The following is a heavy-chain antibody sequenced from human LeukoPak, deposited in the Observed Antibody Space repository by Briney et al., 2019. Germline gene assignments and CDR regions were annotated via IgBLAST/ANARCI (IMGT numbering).Heavy chain of an antibody. D-gene: IGHD3-16*01. CDR1: GYTFTSYY. J-gene: IGHJ5*02. V-gene: IGHV1-46*01. Sequence: ASVKVSCKPSGYTFTSYYIHWVRQAPGQGLEWMGIINPIGRSTNYAQKFQGRVTMTRDTSTTTVYMELSGLTSEDTAVYYCARGTQGLQCFICFDPWGQGTLVTVSS. CDR3: ARGTQGLQCFICFDP. CDR2: INPIGRST.